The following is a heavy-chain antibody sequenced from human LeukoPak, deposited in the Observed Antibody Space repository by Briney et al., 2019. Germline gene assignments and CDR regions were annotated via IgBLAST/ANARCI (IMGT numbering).Heavy chain of an antibody. J-gene: IGHJ3*02. CDR1: GXAFNTYS. CDR3: ARDPPDFDI. Sequence: GGSLRLSCVASGXAFNTYSMSWVRQAPGKGQEWVSVIYSGGSTYYADSVKGRFTISRDDSKNTLYLQMNSLRAEDTAVYYCARDPPDFDIWGQGTMVTVSS. V-gene: IGHV3-66*01. CDR2: IYSGGST.